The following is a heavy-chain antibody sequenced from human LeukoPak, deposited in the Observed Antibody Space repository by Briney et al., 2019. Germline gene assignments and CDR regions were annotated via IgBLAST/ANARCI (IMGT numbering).Heavy chain of an antibody. V-gene: IGHV3-74*01. J-gene: IGHJ3*02. CDR1: GFTFSTCW. CDR2: LNSDGSIT. Sequence: PGGSLRLSCAASGFTFSTCWMHWVRQAPGKGLVWVSGLNSDGSITGYVDSVKGRFTISRDNSKNTLYLQMNSLRAEDTAVYYCARGGSYLSAFDIWGQGTMVTVSS. D-gene: IGHD1-26*01. CDR3: ARGGSYLSAFDI.